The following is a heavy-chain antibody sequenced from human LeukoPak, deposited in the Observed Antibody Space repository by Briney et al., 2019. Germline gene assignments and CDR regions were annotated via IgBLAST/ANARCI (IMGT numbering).Heavy chain of an antibody. D-gene: IGHD3-9*01. J-gene: IGHJ4*02. V-gene: IGHV3-23*01. Sequence: PGGSLRLSCAASGFTFSSYGMSWVRQAPGKGLEWVSAISGSGGSTYYADSVKGRFTISRDNSKNTLYLQMNSLRAEDTAVYYCAKGAHYDILTGQTFDYWGQGTLVTVSS. CDR2: ISGSGGST. CDR1: GFTFSSYG. CDR3: AKGAHYDILTGQTFDY.